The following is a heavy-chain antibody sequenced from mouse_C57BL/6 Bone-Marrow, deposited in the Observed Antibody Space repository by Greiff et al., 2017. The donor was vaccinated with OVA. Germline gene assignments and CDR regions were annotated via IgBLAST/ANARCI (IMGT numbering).Heavy chain of an antibody. V-gene: IGHV1-19*01. CDR1: GYTFTDYY. Sequence: VQLQQSGPVLVKPGASVKMSCKASGYTFTDYYMNWVKQSHGKSIEWIGVINPYNGGTSYNQKFKGKATLTVEKSSSTAYMELNSLTSEDSAVYYCARDYYGSSYWYFDVWGTGTTVTVSS. D-gene: IGHD1-1*01. CDR3: ARDYYGSSYWYFDV. J-gene: IGHJ1*03. CDR2: INPYNGGT.